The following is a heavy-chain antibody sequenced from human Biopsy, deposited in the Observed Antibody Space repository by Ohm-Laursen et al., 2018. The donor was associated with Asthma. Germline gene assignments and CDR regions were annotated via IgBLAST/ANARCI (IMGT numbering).Heavy chain of an antibody. D-gene: IGHD2-21*02. CDR1: GFTFDNYT. CDR3: ARGGLHYYEYYGMDV. V-gene: IGHV3-30*04. J-gene: IGHJ6*02. CDR2: ISYDGRNT. Sequence: SSLRLSCAASGFTFDNYTMHWVRQAPGKGLEWVTIISYDGRNTSYADSVEGRFTISRDNSKNTLFLQLSSLRPEDTAVYYCARGGLHYYEYYGMDVWGQGTTVTVSS.